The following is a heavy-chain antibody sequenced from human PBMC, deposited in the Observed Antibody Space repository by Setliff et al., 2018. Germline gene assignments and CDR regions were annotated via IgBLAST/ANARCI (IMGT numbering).Heavy chain of an antibody. V-gene: IGHV4-61*02. J-gene: IGHJ6*02. CDR1: GGSISSGSYY. Sequence: SETLSLTCTVSGGSISSGSYYWSWIRQPAGKGLEWIGRIYTSGSTNYNPSLKSRVTISVDTSKNQSSLKLSSVTAADTAVYYCARDRGSSWYGNYYYYYGMDVWGQGTTVTVS. D-gene: IGHD6-13*01. CDR2: IYTSGST. CDR3: ARDRGSSWYGNYYYYYGMDV.